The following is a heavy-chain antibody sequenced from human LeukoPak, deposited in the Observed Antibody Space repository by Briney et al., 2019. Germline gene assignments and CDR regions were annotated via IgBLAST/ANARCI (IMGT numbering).Heavy chain of an antibody. CDR1: GGSISSSSHY. Sequence: SETLSLTCIVSGGSISSSSHYWGWIRQPPGKGLEWIGSISYSGRTYYNPSLKSRVTISVDTSKNQFSLKLSSVTAADTAVYYCASLSIDVNTAMVLWLDPWGQGTLVTVSS. CDR3: ASLSIDVNTAMVLWLDP. J-gene: IGHJ5*02. V-gene: IGHV4-39*07. CDR2: ISYSGRT. D-gene: IGHD5-18*01.